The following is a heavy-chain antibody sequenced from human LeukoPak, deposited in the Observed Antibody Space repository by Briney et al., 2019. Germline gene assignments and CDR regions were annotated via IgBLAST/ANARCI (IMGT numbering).Heavy chain of an antibody. D-gene: IGHD5-12*01. V-gene: IGHV4-59*01. J-gene: IGHJ6*03. Sequence: SETLSLTCTVSGSSISSYYWSWIRQPPGKGLEWIGYIYYSGSTNYNPSLKSRVTISVDTSKNQFSLKLSSVTAADTAVYYCARDAYSGYGPPDYYMDVWGKGTTVTVSS. CDR2: IYYSGST. CDR3: ARDAYSGYGPPDYYMDV. CDR1: GSSISSYY.